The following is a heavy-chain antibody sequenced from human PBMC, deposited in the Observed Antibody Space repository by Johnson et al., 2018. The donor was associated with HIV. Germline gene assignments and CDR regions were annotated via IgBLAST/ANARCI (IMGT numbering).Heavy chain of an antibody. CDR2: IRYDGSNK. D-gene: IGHD3-3*01. CDR1: GFTVSSNY. V-gene: IGHV3-30*02. J-gene: IGHJ3*02. CDR3: AREQATLFFRASGAAFDI. Sequence: QVQLVESGGCLVQPGRSLRLSCAASGFTVSSNYMSWVRQAPGKGLEWVAFIRYDGSNKYYADSVKGRFTISRDNSKNTLYLQMNSLRAEDTAVFYCAREQATLFFRASGAAFDIWGQGTMVTVSS.